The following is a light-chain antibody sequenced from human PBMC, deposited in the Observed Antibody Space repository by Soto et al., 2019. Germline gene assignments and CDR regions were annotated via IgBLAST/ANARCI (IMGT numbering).Light chain of an antibody. CDR3: QQYNNWPLT. CDR2: AAS. V-gene: IGKV3-15*01. CDR1: QRVSNN. J-gene: IGKJ4*01. Sequence: EIVMTQSPATLSVSPGERATLSCRASQRVSNNFAGYQQKPGQPPRLLIYAASTRATGIPARFSGSGSGTEFTLTISSRQSEDFAVYCCQQYNNWPLTFGGGTKVEIK.